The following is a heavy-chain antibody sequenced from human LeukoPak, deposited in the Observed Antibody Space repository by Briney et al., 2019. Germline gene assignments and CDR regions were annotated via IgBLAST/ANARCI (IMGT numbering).Heavy chain of an antibody. V-gene: IGHV3-20*01. CDR2: INWNGGST. D-gene: IGHD2-15*01. CDR3: ARTYCSGGSCYDY. Sequence: GGSLRLSCAASGFTVSSNYMSWVRQAPGRGLEWVSGINWNGGSTGYADSVKGRFTISRDNAKNSLYLQMNSLRAEDTALYHCARTYCSGGSCYDYWGQGTLVTVSP. J-gene: IGHJ4*02. CDR1: GFTVSSNY.